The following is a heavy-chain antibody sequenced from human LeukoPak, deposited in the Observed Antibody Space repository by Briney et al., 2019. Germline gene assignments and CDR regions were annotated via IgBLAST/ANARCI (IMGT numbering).Heavy chain of an antibody. Sequence: SETLSLTCAVYGGSFSGYYWSWIRQPPGKGLEWIGEINHSGSTNYNPSLKSRVTISVDTSKNQFSLKLSSVTAADTAVYYCARGPEARYYDFWSGDFDYWGQGTLVTVSS. CDR3: ARGPEARYYDFWSGDFDY. J-gene: IGHJ4*02. V-gene: IGHV4-34*01. CDR1: GGSFSGYY. D-gene: IGHD3-3*01. CDR2: INHSGST.